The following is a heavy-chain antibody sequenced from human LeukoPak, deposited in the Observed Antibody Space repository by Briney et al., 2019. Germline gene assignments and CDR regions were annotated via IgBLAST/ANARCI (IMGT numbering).Heavy chain of an antibody. J-gene: IGHJ3*02. Sequence: ASLKVSCKASGYLFNGYGISWVRQAPGQGPEWMGWISAYNGNTNYPQKLQGRVTMTTDTSTSTAYMELRSLRSDDTAVYYCARERRSGSYDAFDMWGQGTMVTVSS. CDR2: ISAYNGNT. V-gene: IGHV1-18*01. CDR1: GYLFNGYG. CDR3: ARERRSGSYDAFDM. D-gene: IGHD3-10*01.